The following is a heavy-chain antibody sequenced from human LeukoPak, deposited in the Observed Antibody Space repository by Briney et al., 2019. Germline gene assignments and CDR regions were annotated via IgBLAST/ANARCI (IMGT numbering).Heavy chain of an antibody. CDR2: IYYSGST. CDR1: GGSISNYY. D-gene: IGHD3-10*01. V-gene: IGHV4-59*08. Sequence: PSETLSLTRTVSGGSISNYYWSWIRQPPGKGLEWIGYIYYSGSTNYNPSLKSRVTISVDTSSNQFSLKLNSVTAADTAVYYCARRAYGSGSFNRYHFDYWGQGTLVAVSS. CDR3: ARRAYGSGSFNRYHFDY. J-gene: IGHJ4*02.